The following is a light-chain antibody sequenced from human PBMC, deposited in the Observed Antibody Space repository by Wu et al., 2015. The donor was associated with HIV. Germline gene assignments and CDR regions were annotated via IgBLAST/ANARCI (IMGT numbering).Light chain of an antibody. CDR1: QTVTSGY. CDR3: QQYSDSIRT. Sequence: EVVLTQSPGTLSLSPGERATLSCRSSQTVTSGYLAWYQQKPGQAPRLLIYGATSRAIDTPDRLSGDGSEKDFTLTISRVEPEDFAVYYCQQYSDSIRTFGQGTKVELK. CDR2: GAT. J-gene: IGKJ1*01. V-gene: IGKV3-20*01.